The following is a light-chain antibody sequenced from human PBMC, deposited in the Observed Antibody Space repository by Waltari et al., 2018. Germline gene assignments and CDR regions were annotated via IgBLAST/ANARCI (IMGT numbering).Light chain of an antibody. V-gene: IGKV2-30*02. J-gene: IGKJ2*01. CDR1: QSLVHSDGNTH. Sequence: DVVMTQSPLSLPVTLGQAASLYCKSSQSLVHSDGNTHLNWFLQRPGQSPRRLIYRVSKRDSGVPDRFSGSGSGTDFTLKISRVEAEDVGVYYCMQGTHWPYTFGQGTKLDIK. CDR2: RVS. CDR3: MQGTHWPYT.